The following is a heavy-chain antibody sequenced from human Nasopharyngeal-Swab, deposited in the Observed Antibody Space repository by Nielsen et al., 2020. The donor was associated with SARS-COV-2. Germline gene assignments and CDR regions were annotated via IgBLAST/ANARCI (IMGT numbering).Heavy chain of an antibody. CDR2: ISGSGGST. J-gene: IGHJ6*03. D-gene: IGHD3-10*01. V-gene: IGHV3-23*01. CDR1: GSTFSILA. Sequence: GGSLRLSCPPSGSTFSILAMSWVRQAPGKGLEWVSAISGSGGSTYYADSVKGRFTISRDNSKNTLYLQINSLRAEDTTVYYCAKSSHYGSEYYYYYYMDIWGKGTTVTVSS. CDR3: AKSSHYGSEYYYYYYMDI.